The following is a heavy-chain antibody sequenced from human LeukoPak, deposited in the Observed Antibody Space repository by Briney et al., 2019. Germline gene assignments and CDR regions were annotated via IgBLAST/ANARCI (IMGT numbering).Heavy chain of an antibody. V-gene: IGHV4-59*01. J-gene: IGHJ3*02. CDR2: VHYTGGA. Sequence: SETLSHTRTLSCVSISSVYWSWLRQPPGRGLEWIGFVHYTGGANYNPSLESRVTISLDTSKNQFSLRLRSVTAADTALYYCAKYGHGYNLGSFDIWGQGTMVSVSS. CDR1: CVSISSVY. CDR3: AKYGHGYNLGSFDI. D-gene: IGHD5-24*01.